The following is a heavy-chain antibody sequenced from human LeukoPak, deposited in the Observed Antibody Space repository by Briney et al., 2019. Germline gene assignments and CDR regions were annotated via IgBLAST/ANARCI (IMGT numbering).Heavy chain of an antibody. V-gene: IGHV3-48*03. CDR2: ISYTGSTT. CDR1: GFTFTNFE. Sequence: GGSLKLSCAASGFTFTNFEMNWVRQAPGKGLEWVSYISYTGSTTSYADSVKGRITISRDNAKNSLYLQMNSLRADDTAVYYCARAGPPAFDPWGQGTLVTVSS. CDR3: ARAGPPAFDP. J-gene: IGHJ5*02.